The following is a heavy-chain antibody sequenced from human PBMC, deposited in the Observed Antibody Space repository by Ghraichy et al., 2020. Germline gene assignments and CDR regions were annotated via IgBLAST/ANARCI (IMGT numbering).Heavy chain of an antibody. CDR2: IVVGSGNT. D-gene: IGHD3-3*01. V-gene: IGHV1-58*01. CDR1: GFTFPSPP. J-gene: IGHJ4*02. Sequence: SVKVSCKASGFTFPSPPFHWVRQARGQRLEWIGWIVVGSGNTNYAQKFQERVTITRDMSTSTAYMELSSLRSEDTAVYYCAALSDFWSGYWGQGTLVTVSS. CDR3: AALSDFWSGY.